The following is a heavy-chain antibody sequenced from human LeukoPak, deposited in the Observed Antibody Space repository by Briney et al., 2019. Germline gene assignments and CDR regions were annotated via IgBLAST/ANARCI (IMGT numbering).Heavy chain of an antibody. CDR1: GGSISSGGYS. D-gene: IGHD5-18*01. J-gene: IGHJ3*02. V-gene: IGHV4-30-2*01. CDR3: ARLRRGYSYGYGAFDI. CDR2: IYHSGST. Sequence: SETLSLTCAVSGGSISSGGYSWSWIRQPPGKGLEWIGYIYHSGSTYYNPSLKSRVTISVDRSKNQFSLKLSSVTAADTAVYYCARLRRGYSYGYGAFDIWGQGTMVTVSS.